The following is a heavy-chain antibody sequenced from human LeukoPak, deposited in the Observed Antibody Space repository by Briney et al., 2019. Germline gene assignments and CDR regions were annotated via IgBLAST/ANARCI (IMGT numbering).Heavy chain of an antibody. Sequence: SETLSLTCAVYGGPFSNYYWSWIRQPPGKGLEWIGEINDSGTINYNPSLMGRVTISVDKSKNQFSLKLSPVTAADTAVYYCARRWNYGRNYYIDVWGKGATVSVSS. D-gene: IGHD1-7*01. J-gene: IGHJ6*03. CDR1: GGPFSNYY. CDR2: INDSGTI. V-gene: IGHV4-34*01. CDR3: ARRWNYGRNYYIDV.